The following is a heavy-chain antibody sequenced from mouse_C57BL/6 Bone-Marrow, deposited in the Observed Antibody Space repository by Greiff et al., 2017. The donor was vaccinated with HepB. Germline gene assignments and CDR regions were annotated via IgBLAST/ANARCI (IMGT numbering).Heavy chain of an antibody. Sequence: EVKLLESGPGLVKPSQSLSLTCSVTGYSITSGYYWNWIRQFPGNKLEWMGYISYDGSNNYNPSLKNRISITRDTSKNQFFLKLNSVTTEDTATYYCAKAKIYYLFDYWGQGTTLTVSS. CDR1: GYSITSGYY. J-gene: IGHJ2*01. V-gene: IGHV3-6*01. CDR3: AKAKIYYLFDY. CDR2: ISYDGSN. D-gene: IGHD1-1*01.